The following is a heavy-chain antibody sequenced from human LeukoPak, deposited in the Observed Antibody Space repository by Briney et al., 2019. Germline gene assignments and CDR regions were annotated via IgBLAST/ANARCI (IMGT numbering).Heavy chain of an antibody. V-gene: IGHV3-30*02. Sequence: GGSLRLSCAASGFTFSSYGMHWVRQAPGEGLEWVAFIRYDGSNKYYADSVKGRFTISRDNSKNTLYLQMNSLRAEDTAVYYCAKPDAVDTAMVSWGQGTLVTVSS. CDR1: GFTFSSYG. J-gene: IGHJ4*02. CDR3: AKPDAVDTAMVS. CDR2: IRYDGSNK. D-gene: IGHD5-18*01.